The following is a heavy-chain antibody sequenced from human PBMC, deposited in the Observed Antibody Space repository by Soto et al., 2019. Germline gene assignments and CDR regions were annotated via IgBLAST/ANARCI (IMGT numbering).Heavy chain of an antibody. V-gene: IGHV4-39*01. J-gene: IGHJ4*02. CDR1: GASVTNSSYY. CDR2: VYYRGRS. Sequence: ESLSLSCAVSGASVTNSSYYWGWIRQSPGKGLEWIGSVYYRGRSYSKSSVKSRVTISVDTSKNRFSLSLDSVTASDTAVYFCVSQRTTVPTQAYFDYWGPGALVTVSS. CDR3: VSQRTTVPTQAYFDY. D-gene: IGHD4-17*01.